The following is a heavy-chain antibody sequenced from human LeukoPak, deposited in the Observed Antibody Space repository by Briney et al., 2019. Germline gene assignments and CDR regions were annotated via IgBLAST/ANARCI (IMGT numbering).Heavy chain of an antibody. CDR2: IQDDESNT. J-gene: IGHJ6*03. CDR3: AKQMVERPHYYYMDV. CDR1: GFIFSSFG. D-gene: IGHD2-15*01. Sequence: GGSLRLSCAASGFIFSSFGMHWVRQAPGKGLEWVAFIQDDESNTFYADSVKGRFTISRDNSKNTLFLQMNSLRPEDTALYYCAKQMVERPHYYYMDVWGKGTTVTVSS. V-gene: IGHV3-30*02.